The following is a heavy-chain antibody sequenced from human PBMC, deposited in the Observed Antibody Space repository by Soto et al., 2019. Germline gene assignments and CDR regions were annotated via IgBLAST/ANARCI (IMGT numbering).Heavy chain of an antibody. CDR3: STDPLAYYYGSSGYDY. V-gene: IGHV3-15*01. J-gene: IGHJ4*02. Sequence: GGSLRLSCAASGFTFSNAWMSWVRQAPGKGLEWVGRIKSKTDGGTEDYAAPVKGRFTISRDDTKNTLYLQMNSLKTEGTAVYYCSTDPLAYYYGSSGYDYWGQGTLVTVSS. D-gene: IGHD3-22*01. CDR2: IKSKTDGGTE. CDR1: GFTFSNAW.